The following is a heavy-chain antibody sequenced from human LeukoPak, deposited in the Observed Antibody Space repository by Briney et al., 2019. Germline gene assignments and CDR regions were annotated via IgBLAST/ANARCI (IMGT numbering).Heavy chain of an antibody. J-gene: IGHJ6*03. CDR1: GYTFTGYY. CDR2: INPNSGGT. V-gene: IGHV1-2*02. D-gene: IGHD3-10*01. Sequence: ASVKVSCKASGYTFTGYYMHWVRQAPGQGLEWMGWINPNSGGTNYAQKFQGRVTMTWDTSTSTVYMELSSLRSEDTAVYYCARDGNYGSGSNYYYYYYMDVWGKGTTVTISS. CDR3: ARDGNYGSGSNYYYYYYMDV.